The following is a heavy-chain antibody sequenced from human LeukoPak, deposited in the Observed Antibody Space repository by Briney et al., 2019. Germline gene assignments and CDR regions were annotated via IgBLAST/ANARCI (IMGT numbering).Heavy chain of an antibody. CDR2: TFSTST. V-gene: IGHV4-61*01. D-gene: IGHD5-24*01. CDR3: ARYKFHNYFDP. CDR1: GDSVSSSPYY. Sequence: PSETLSLTCSVPGDSVSSSPYYWGWIRQPPGKGLEWIGNTFSTSTLYNASLRSRVTILVDTSKNQFSLKLTSATAADTAIYYCARYKFHNYFDPWGQGTLVTVSS. J-gene: IGHJ5*02.